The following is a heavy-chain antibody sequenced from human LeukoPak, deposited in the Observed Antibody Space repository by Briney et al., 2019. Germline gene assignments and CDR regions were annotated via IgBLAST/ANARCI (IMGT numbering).Heavy chain of an antibody. V-gene: IGHV4-39*07. D-gene: IGHD1-26*01. Sequence: SETLSLTCAVSGASINSSRYYWGWIRQPPGKGLEWIGTINYRGSAYYYPSLKSRVTISVDTSQNHFSLKLSSVTAADTAVYYCARVKGGGSYFYFDYWGQGTLVTVSS. J-gene: IGHJ4*02. CDR3: ARVKGGGSYFYFDY. CDR2: INYRGSA. CDR1: GASINSSRYY.